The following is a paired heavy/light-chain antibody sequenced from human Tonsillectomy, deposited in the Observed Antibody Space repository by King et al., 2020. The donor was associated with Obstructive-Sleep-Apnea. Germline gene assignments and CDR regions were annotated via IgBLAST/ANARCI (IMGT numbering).Light chain of an antibody. J-gene: IGKJ4*01. CDR1: QSISSY. Sequence: DIQMTQSPSSLSASVGDRVTITCRASQSISSYLNWYQQKPGKAPNLLIYAASSLQSGVPSRFSGSGSETDFTLTISSLQPEDFATYYCQQSYSTPLTFGGGTKVEIK. V-gene: IGKV1-39*01. CDR2: AAS. CDR3: QQSYSTPLT.
Heavy chain of an antibody. CDR1: GYSFANYW. CDR2: IHPADSDS. D-gene: IGHD2-21*01. V-gene: IGHV5-51*01. CDR3: ARRITVVIPHLGDAFDI. J-gene: IGHJ3*02. Sequence: EVQLVQSGAEVKKPGESLKISCKGSGYSFANYWIGWVRQMPGKGLEWMGSIHPADSDSRYSPSLQGQVTTSADKSISTAYLQWSSLKASDTAMYYCARRITVVIPHLGDAFDIWGQGTMVTVSS.